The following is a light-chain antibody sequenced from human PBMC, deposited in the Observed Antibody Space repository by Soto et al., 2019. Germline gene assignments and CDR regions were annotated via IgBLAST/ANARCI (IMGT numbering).Light chain of an antibody. CDR3: MQALQTPYT. V-gene: IGKV2-28*01. CDR2: LGS. J-gene: IGKJ2*01. Sequence: DIVMTQSPLSLPVTPGEPASISCRSSQSLLHSNGYNFLDWYLQKPGQSPQLLIYLGSNRASGVPDRFSGSGSGADFTLRISRVEAEDVGSYSCMQALQTPYTFGQGTKLEIK. CDR1: QSLLHSNGYNF.